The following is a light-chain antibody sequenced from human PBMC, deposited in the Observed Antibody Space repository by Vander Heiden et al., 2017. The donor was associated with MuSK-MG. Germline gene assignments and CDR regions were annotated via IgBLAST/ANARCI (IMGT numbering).Light chain of an antibody. J-gene: IGKJ4*01. CDR1: QSVSSSY. CDR3: QKYGSSPHLT. Sequence: DIVLTQSPGPLSLSPGERATLSCRASQSVSSSYLAWYQQKPGQAPRLLIYGASSRATGIPDRFSGSGSGTDFTLTISRLEPEDFAVYYCQKYGSSPHLTFGGGTKVEIK. V-gene: IGKV3-20*01. CDR2: GAS.